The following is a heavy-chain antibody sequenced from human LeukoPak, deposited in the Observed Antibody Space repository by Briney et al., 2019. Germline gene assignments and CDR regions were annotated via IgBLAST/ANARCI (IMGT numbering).Heavy chain of an antibody. D-gene: IGHD2-2*01. Sequence: GGSLRLSCAASGFIFSSFSMNWVRQAPGKGLEWVSYIGGDTSTTIYYADSVKGRFTISRDNAKNSLYLQMNSLRAEDTAVYYCATRDCSSTSCFFDYWGQGTLVTVSS. CDR2: IGGDTSTTI. CDR1: GFIFSSFS. CDR3: ATRDCSSTSCFFDY. V-gene: IGHV3-48*04. J-gene: IGHJ4*02.